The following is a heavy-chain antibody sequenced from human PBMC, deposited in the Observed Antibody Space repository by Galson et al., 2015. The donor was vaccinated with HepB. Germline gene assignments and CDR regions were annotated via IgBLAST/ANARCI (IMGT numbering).Heavy chain of an antibody. D-gene: IGHD2-2*01. Sequence: SLRLSCAASGSTLSSYAMSWVRQAPGKGLEWVSSISGSGGSTYYADSVKGRFTISRDNSKNTLYLQMNSLRAEDTAVYYCAKPPGYCSRTNCYFPFDYWAREPWSPSPQ. CDR1: GSTLSSYA. V-gene: IGHV3-23*01. CDR3: AKPPGYCSRTNCYFPFDY. J-gene: IGHJ4*02. CDR2: ISGSGGST.